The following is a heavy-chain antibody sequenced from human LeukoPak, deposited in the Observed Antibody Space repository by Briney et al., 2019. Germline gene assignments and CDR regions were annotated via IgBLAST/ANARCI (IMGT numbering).Heavy chain of an antibody. CDR2: ISSDGGTI. Sequence: GGSLRLSCAASGFTFSRKTMNWVRQAPGKGLEWVSYISSDGGTIYYADSVRGRFTISRDNAKNSLYLQMNSLRAEDTAVYYCARALPSPLYSGSYADAFDIWGQGTMVTVSS. CDR3: ARALPSPLYSGSYADAFDI. J-gene: IGHJ3*02. CDR1: GFTFSRKT. V-gene: IGHV3-48*01. D-gene: IGHD1-26*01.